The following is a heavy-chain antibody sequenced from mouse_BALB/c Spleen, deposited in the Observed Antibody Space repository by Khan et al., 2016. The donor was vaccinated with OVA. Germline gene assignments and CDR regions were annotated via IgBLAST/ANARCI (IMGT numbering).Heavy chain of an antibody. CDR1: GYIFTSYW. V-gene: IGHV1S132*01. CDR2: IYPGTDNT. J-gene: IGHJ2*01. Sequence: QVQLKQSGAELVRPGASVKLSCKTSGYIFTSYWIHWVKQRSGQGLEWIARIYPGTDNTYYNDKFNEKATLTAYKSSTTAYMQLSDLNSEDSAVSFCESEEAVYYFDYWGQGTTLTVSS. CDR3: ESEEAVYYFDY. D-gene: IGHD6-1*01.